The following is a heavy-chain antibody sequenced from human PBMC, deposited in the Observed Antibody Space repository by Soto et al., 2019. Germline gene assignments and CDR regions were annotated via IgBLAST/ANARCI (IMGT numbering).Heavy chain of an antibody. J-gene: IGHJ4*02. D-gene: IGHD2-2*01. CDR3: ARGPNRYCSSTSCPKSEFDY. V-gene: IGHV4-34*01. CDR2: INHSGST. CDR1: GGSFSGYY. Sequence: PSETLSLTCAVYGGSFSGYYWSWIRQPPGKGLEWIGEINHSGSTNYNPSLKSRVTISVDTSKNQFSLKLSSVTAADTAVYYCARGPNRYCSSTSCPKSEFDYWGQGTLVTVSS.